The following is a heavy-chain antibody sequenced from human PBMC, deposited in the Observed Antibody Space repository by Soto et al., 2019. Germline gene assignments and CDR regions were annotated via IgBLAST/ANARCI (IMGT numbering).Heavy chain of an antibody. CDR2: IYYSGST. V-gene: IGHV4-59*01. CDR3: ARISVIRGITAIDY. Sequence: SETLSLTCTVSGGSISSYYWSWIRQPPGQRLEWIGYIYYSGSTNYNPSLESRVTMSVDTSKNHFSLNLNSVTPADTAVYYCARISVIRGITAIDYWGQGTLVTVSS. J-gene: IGHJ4*02. D-gene: IGHD3-10*01. CDR1: GGSISSYY.